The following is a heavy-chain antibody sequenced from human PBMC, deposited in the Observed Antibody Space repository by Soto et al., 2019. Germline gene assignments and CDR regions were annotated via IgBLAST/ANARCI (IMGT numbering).Heavy chain of an antibody. V-gene: IGHV5-51*01. J-gene: IGHJ5*02. CDR3: ARVESSSSSGNWFDP. Sequence: PGESLKISCKGSGYSFTSYWIGWVRQMPGKGLEWMGIIYPGDSDTRYSPSFQGLVTISADKSISTAYLQWSSLKASDTAMYYCARVESSSSSGNWFDPWGQGTLVTVSS. CDR2: IYPGDSDT. D-gene: IGHD6-6*01. CDR1: GYSFTSYW.